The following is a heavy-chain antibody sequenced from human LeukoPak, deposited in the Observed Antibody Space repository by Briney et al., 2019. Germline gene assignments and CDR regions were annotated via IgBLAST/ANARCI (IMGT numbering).Heavy chain of an antibody. V-gene: IGHV4-34*01. CDR2: INHSGST. J-gene: IGHJ4*02. Sequence: SETLSLTCAVYGGSFSGYYWSWIRQPPGKGLEWIGEINHSGSTNYNPSLKSRVTISVDTSKNQFSLKLSSVTAADTAMYYCAIRIDPFVYWGQGTLVTVSS. D-gene: IGHD3-3*02. CDR3: AIRIDPFVY. CDR1: GGSFSGYY.